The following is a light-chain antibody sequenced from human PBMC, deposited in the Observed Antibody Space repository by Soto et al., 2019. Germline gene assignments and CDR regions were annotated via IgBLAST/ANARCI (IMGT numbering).Light chain of an antibody. CDR2: GAS. V-gene: IGKV3-20*01. Sequence: VLTQSQCTLSLSPGERATLSCRATQSVSSSYLAWYQQKPGQAPRLLIYGASSRATGIPDRFSGSGSGTDFTLTISRLEPEDFAVYYCQQYGSSPPTFGQGTKVDIK. CDR3: QQYGSSPPT. J-gene: IGKJ1*01. CDR1: QSVSSSY.